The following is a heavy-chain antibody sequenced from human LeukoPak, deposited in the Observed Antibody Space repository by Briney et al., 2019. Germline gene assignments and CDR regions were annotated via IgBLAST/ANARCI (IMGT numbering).Heavy chain of an antibody. Sequence: SETLSLTCTVSGGSVNSGDHYWSWIRQVPGKGLEWIGYVYYSGSTNYNPSLKSRVTISVDTSKNQFSLKLSSVTAADTAVYYCARATWLPVGLYYYDSSGYYYYFDYWGQGTLVTVSS. CDR2: VYYSGST. CDR3: ARATWLPVGLYYYDSSGYYYYFDY. V-gene: IGHV4-61*08. J-gene: IGHJ4*02. CDR1: GGSVNSGDHY. D-gene: IGHD3-22*01.